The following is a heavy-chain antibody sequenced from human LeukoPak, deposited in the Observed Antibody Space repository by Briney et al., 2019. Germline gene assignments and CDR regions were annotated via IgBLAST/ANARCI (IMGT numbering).Heavy chain of an antibody. D-gene: IGHD3-16*01. V-gene: IGHV3-23*01. Sequence: GGSLRLSCAASGFTFSSYAMSWVRQAPGKGLEWVSSISVIGGSTYYADSVRGRFTISRDNSKNTLYLQMNSLRAEDTAVYDCAAAYFGMDQYYYGMDVWGQGTTVTVSS. CDR1: GFTFSSYA. J-gene: IGHJ6*02. CDR3: AAAYFGMDQYYYGMDV. CDR2: ISVIGGST.